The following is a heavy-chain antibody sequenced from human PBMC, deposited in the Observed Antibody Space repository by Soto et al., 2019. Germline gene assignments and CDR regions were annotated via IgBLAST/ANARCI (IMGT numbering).Heavy chain of an antibody. CDR2: IGTAGDT. CDR1: GFTSSSYD. J-gene: IGHJ3*02. Sequence: GGSLRLSCAASGFTSSSYDMHWVRQATGKGLEWVSAIGTAGDTYYPGSVKGRFTISRENAKNSLYLQMNSLRAGDTAVYYCARLRRELDAFDIWGQGTMVTVSS. V-gene: IGHV3-13*01. CDR3: ARLRRELDAFDI. D-gene: IGHD1-26*01.